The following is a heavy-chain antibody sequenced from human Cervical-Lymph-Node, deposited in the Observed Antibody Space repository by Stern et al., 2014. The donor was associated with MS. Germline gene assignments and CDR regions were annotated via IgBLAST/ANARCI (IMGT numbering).Heavy chain of an antibody. CDR2: ISWNSDKI. Sequence: MQLVQSGGGLVQPGRSLRLSCAASGFNFDDYGMHWVRQAPGKGLEWVSGISWNSDKIVYAESVKGRFTISRENAKDSLYLQMDSLRVEDTALYYCAKDRTSSSWGVDYWGQGTLVTVSS. J-gene: IGHJ4*02. D-gene: IGHD6-13*01. CDR3: AKDRTSSSWGVDY. CDR1: GFNFDDYG. V-gene: IGHV3-9*01.